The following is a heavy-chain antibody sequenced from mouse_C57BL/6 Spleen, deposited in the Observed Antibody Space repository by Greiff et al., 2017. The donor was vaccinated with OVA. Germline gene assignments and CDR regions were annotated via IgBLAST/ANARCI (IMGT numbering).Heavy chain of an antibody. J-gene: IGHJ2*01. Sequence: EVQLVESGEGLVKPGGSLKLSCAASGFTFSSYAMSWVRQTPEKRLEWVAYISSGGDYIYYADTVKGRFTISRDNARNTLYLQMCSLKSEDTAMYYCTRDGSSPYFDYWGQGTTLTVSS. CDR3: TRDGSSPYFDY. CDR1: GFTFSSYA. V-gene: IGHV5-9-1*02. CDR2: ISSGGDYI. D-gene: IGHD1-1*01.